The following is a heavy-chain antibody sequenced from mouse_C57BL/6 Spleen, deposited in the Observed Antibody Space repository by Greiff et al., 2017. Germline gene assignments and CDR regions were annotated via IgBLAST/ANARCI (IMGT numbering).Heavy chain of an antibody. CDR1: GYTFTSYW. CDR2: IYPSDSAT. V-gene: IGHV1-61*01. CDR3: ARECYSWV. Sequence: VQLQQPGAELVRPGSSVKLSCKASGYTFTSYWMEWVKQRPGQGLEWIGNIYPSDSATHYNQKFKDKATLTVEKSSSTAYMQLGSLTSEDSAVYYGARECYSWVWGKGTTVTVSS. J-gene: IGHJ1*03. D-gene: IGHD2-12*01.